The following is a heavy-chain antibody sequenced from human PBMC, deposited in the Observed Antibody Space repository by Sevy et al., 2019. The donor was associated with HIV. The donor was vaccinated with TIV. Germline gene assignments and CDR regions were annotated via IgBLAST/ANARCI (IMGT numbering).Heavy chain of an antibody. J-gene: IGHJ1*01. D-gene: IGHD5-18*01. CDR3: ARVSSELQLWPQGVFQH. Sequence: ASVKVSCKASGGTFSSYAISWVRQAPGQGLEWMGGIIPIFGTANYAQKFQGRVTTTADESTSTAYMELSSLRSEDTAVYYCARVSSELQLWPQGVFQHWGQGTLVTVSS. CDR2: IIPIFGTA. V-gene: IGHV1-69*13. CDR1: GGTFSSYA.